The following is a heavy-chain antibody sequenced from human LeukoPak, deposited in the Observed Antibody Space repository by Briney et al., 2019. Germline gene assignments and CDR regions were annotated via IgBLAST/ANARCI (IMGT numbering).Heavy chain of an antibody. CDR2: INPSSGST. CDR1: GYTFTGYF. CDR3: ARGYSYGKIDY. V-gene: IGHV1-2*06. Sequence: ASVKVSCKASGYTFTGYFMHWVRQAPGQGLDWMERINPSSGSTNYAEKFEGRVTMTRDTSISTAYMELSRLRSDETAVYYCARGYSYGKIDYWGQGTLVTVSS. J-gene: IGHJ4*02. D-gene: IGHD5-18*01.